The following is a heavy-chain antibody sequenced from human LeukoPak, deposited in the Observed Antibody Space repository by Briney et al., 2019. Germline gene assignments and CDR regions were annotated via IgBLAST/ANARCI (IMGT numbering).Heavy chain of an antibody. CDR3: ARGFHNNNWPWFDY. D-gene: IGHD1-1*01. V-gene: IGHV1-8*01. CDR1: GYTFTSYD. CDR2: MNPNSGNT. Sequence: ASVKVSCKASGYTFTSYDINWVRQATGQGLEWMGWMNPNSGNTGYAQKFQGRVTMTRNTSISTAYMELSSLRSEDTAVYYCARGFHNNNWPWFDYWGQGTLVTVSS. J-gene: IGHJ4*02.